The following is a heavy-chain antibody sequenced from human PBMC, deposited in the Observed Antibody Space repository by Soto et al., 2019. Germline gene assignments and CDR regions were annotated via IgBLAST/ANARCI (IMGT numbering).Heavy chain of an antibody. CDR1: GFTVSSNY. CDR2: IYSGGST. D-gene: IGHD3-10*01. Sequence: GGSLRLSCAASGFTVSSNYMSWVRQAPGKGLEWVSVIYSGGSTYYADSVKGRFTISRDNSKNTLYLQMNSLRAEDTAVYYCARTSVGTGMGVDYWGQGTLVTVYS. J-gene: IGHJ4*02. V-gene: IGHV3-53*01. CDR3: ARTSVGTGMGVDY.